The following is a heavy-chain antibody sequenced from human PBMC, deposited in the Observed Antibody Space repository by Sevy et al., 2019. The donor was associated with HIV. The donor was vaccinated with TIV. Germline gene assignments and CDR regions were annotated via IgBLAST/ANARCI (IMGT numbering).Heavy chain of an antibody. D-gene: IGHD3-22*01. CDR2: IYPGDADT. V-gene: IGHV5-51*01. Sequence: GESLKISCKGSGYSFTSYWIGWVRQMPGKGLEWMGIIYPGDADTRNSPSFQGQVTISADKSISTAYLQWSSLKASDTAMYYCASPVSSGYFSLDAFDIWGQGTMVTVSS. CDR1: GYSFTSYW. J-gene: IGHJ3*02. CDR3: ASPVSSGYFSLDAFDI.